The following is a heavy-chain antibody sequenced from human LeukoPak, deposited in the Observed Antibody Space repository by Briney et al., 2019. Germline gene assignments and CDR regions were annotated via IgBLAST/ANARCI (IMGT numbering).Heavy chain of an antibody. Sequence: PGGSLRLSCAASGFTFSTYAMRWVRQAPGKGLEWGSANSGSGGSTYYADSVKGRFTISRDNSKNTLYLQMNSLRAEDTAVYYCAKEQRDSSGWFQRRDYYYYYYMDVWGKGTTVTVSS. CDR2: NSGSGGST. V-gene: IGHV3-23*01. J-gene: IGHJ6*03. CDR1: GFTFSTYA. D-gene: IGHD6-19*01. CDR3: AKEQRDSSGWFQRRDYYYYYYMDV.